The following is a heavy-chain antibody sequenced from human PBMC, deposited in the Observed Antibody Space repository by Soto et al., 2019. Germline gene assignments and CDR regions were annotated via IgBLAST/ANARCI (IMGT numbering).Heavy chain of an antibody. CDR2: IYYSGST. Sequence: SETLSLTCTVSGGSISSYYWSWIRQPPGKGLEWIGYIYYSGSTNYNPSLKSRVTISVDTSKNQFSLKLSSVTAADTAVYYCAREVRGVVDAFDIWGQGTMVTVSS. CDR3: AREVRGVVDAFDI. V-gene: IGHV4-59*12. J-gene: IGHJ3*02. D-gene: IGHD3-10*01. CDR1: GGSISSYY.